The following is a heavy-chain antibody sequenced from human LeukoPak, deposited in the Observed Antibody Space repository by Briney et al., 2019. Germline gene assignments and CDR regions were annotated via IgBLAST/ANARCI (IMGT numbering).Heavy chain of an antibody. CDR2: ISSSGSTI. V-gene: IGHV3-11*01. CDR3: ARDHLDGTPLDY. CDR1: GGSFSDYY. D-gene: IGHD3-9*01. J-gene: IGHJ4*02. Sequence: LSLTCAVYGGSFSDYYMSWIRQAPGKGLEWVSYISSSGSTIYYADSVKGRFTISRDNAKNSLYLQMNSLRAEDTAVYYCARDHLDGTPLDYWGQGTLVTVSS.